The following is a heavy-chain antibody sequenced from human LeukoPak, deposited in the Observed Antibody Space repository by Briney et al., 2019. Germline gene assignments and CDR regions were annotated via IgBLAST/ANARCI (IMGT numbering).Heavy chain of an antibody. J-gene: IGHJ4*02. CDR1: SGSLSGYY. D-gene: IGHD6-13*01. CDR3: VRETGGSSRTEY. V-gene: IGHV4-34*01. Sequence: SETLSLTCAVYSGSLSGYYWSWIRQPPGRGLEWIGEINRSGSANYNPSLKSRVTMAVDTSKNQFSLRLSSVTAADTAVYYCVRETGGSSRTEYWGQGTLVTVSS. CDR2: INRSGSA.